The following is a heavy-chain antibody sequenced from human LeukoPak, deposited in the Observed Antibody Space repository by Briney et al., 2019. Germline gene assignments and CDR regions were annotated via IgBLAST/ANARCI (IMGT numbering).Heavy chain of an antibody. CDR1: GYTFTGYY. CDR3: ARDSAGYYDSSGIEP. CDR2: INPNSGGT. D-gene: IGHD3-22*01. Sequence: GASVKVSCKASGYTFTGYYMHWVRQAPGQGLEWMGWINPNSGGTNYAQKFQGRVTMTRDTSISTAYMELSRLRSDDTAVYYCARDSAGYYDSSGIEPWGQGTLVTVSS. J-gene: IGHJ5*02. V-gene: IGHV1-2*02.